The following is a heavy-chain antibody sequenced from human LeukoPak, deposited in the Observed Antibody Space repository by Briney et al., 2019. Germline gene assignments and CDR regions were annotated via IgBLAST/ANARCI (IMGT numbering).Heavy chain of an antibody. CDR1: GASISSYH. CDR3: ARDSGSSPTFEF. Sequence: NTSETLSLTCTVSGASISSYHWSWIRQPPGKGLEWIGYITYSGSTNYNPSLKSRVTISVDTSKNQLSLKLNSVTAADTAVYFCARDSGSSPTFEFWGQGTLVTVSS. V-gene: IGHV4-59*01. J-gene: IGHJ4*02. D-gene: IGHD3-10*01. CDR2: ITYSGST.